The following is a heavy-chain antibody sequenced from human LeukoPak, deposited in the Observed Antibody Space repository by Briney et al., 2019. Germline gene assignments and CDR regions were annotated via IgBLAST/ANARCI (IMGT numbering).Heavy chain of an antibody. Sequence: ASVKVSCKVSGYTLTELSMHWVRQAPGQGLEWMGIINPSGGSTSYAQKFQGRVTMTRDTSTSTVYMYLSSLRSEDKAVYYCARDSLYGVVDYWGQGTLVTVSS. CDR1: GYTLTELS. CDR3: ARDSLYGVVDY. CDR2: INPSGGST. V-gene: IGHV1-46*01. J-gene: IGHJ4*02. D-gene: IGHD4-17*01.